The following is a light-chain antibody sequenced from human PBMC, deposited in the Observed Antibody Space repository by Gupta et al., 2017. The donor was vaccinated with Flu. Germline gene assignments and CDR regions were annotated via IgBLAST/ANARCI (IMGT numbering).Light chain of an antibody. CDR2: EVS. CDR1: SSDIGTYNY. J-gene: IGLJ1*01. CDR3: ASYAGSNNRYV. Sequence: QSALTQSPSASGSPGPSVTISCTGSSSDIGTYNYVSWYQHHPGQAPNLLIYEVSKRPPGVPDRFSGSKSGNTASLTVSGLQAEDEGDYYCASYAGSNNRYVFGTGTKVTVL. V-gene: IGLV2-8*01.